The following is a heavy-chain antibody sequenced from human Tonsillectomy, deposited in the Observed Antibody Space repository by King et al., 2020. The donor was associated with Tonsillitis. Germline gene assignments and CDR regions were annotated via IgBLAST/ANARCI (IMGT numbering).Heavy chain of an antibody. J-gene: IGHJ5*02. CDR1: GFTFGNFA. CDR2: ISGSGRST. Sequence: VQLVESGGGLVQPGGSLRLSCGASGFTFGNFAMSWVRQVPGKGLERISGISGSGRSTYYEASVKGRFSISRDNSKNTLYLHMNSLRVEDAATYYCAKGRPEDANNLFGASSDSWGQGTLVTVSS. V-gene: IGHV3-23*04. CDR3: AKGRPEDANNLFGASSDS. D-gene: IGHD5-24*01.